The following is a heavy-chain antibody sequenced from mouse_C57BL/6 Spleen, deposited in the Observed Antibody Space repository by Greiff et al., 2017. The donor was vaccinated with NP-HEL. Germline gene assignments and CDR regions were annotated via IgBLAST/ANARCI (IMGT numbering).Heavy chain of an antibody. Sequence: QVQLKQPGAELVKPGASVKMSCKASGYTFTSYWITWVKQRPGQGLEWIGDIYPGSGSTNYNEKFKSKATLTVDTSSSPAYMQLSSLTSEDSAVYYGAREGAYYSNLAWFAYWGQGTLVTVSA. J-gene: IGHJ3*01. CDR2: IYPGSGST. CDR1: GYTFTSYW. D-gene: IGHD2-5*01. CDR3: AREGAYYSNLAWFAY. V-gene: IGHV1-55*01.